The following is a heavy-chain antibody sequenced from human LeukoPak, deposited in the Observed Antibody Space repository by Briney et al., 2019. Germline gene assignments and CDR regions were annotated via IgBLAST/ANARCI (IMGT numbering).Heavy chain of an antibody. CDR3: AREAAPSLYASSSPDY. CDR2: IKPDGTTS. CDR1: GFGFSNFW. Sequence: GSLTLSCAASGFGFSNFWMHWVRQAPGKGLVWVSRIKPDGTTSVYADSVKGRFTISRDNLKNTLYLQMRSLRAEDTAVYFCAREAAPSLYASSSPDYWGQGTPVTVSS. J-gene: IGHJ4*01. V-gene: IGHV3-74*01. D-gene: IGHD6-6*01.